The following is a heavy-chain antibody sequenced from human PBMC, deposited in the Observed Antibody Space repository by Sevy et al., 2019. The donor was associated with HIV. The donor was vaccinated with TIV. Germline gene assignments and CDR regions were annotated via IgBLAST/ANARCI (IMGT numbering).Heavy chain of an antibody. CDR3: ARVGHYDFWSGYYRYYYYYMDV. CDR1: GGSISSYY. CDR2: IYTSGST. J-gene: IGHJ6*03. Sequence: KQSQTLSLTCTVSGGSISSYYWSWIRQPAGKGLEWIGRIYTSGSTNYNPSLKSRVTMSVDTSKNQFSLKLSSVTAADTAVYYCARVGHYDFWSGYYRYYYYYMDVWGKGTTVTVSS. D-gene: IGHD3-3*01. V-gene: IGHV4-4*07.